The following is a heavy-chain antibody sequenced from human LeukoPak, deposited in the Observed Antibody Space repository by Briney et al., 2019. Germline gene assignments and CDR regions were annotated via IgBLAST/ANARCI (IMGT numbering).Heavy chain of an antibody. CDR3: ASPSRDGYNPGLGT. CDR1: GGTFSSYA. D-gene: IGHD5-24*01. J-gene: IGHJ5*02. Sequence: GASVKVSCKASGGTFSSYAISWVRQAPGQGLEWMGGIIPIFGTANYAQKFQGRVTITADESTSTAYMELSSLRSEDTAMYYCASPSRDGYNPGLGTWGQGTLVTVSS. CDR2: IIPIFGTA. V-gene: IGHV1-69*13.